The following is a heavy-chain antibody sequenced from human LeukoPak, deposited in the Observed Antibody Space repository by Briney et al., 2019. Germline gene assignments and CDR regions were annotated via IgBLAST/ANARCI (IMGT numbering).Heavy chain of an antibody. CDR1: GYTFTSYA. CDR3: ARDGPRGGGSGGDDY. Sequence: ASVKVSCKASGYTFTSYAMHWVRQAPGQRLEWMGWISAYNGNTNYAQKLQGRVTMTTDTSTSTAYMELRSLRSDDTAVYYCARDGPRGGGSGGDDYWGQGTLVTVSS. V-gene: IGHV1-18*01. CDR2: ISAYNGNT. D-gene: IGHD3-10*01. J-gene: IGHJ4*02.